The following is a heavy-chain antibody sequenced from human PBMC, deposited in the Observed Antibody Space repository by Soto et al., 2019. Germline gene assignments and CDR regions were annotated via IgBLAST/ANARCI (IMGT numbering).Heavy chain of an antibody. Sequence: QVQLVESGGGVVQPGRSLRLSCAASGFIFDNYDMHWVRQAPGKGLEWVAVISSGGSYEYYADSVKGRFSISRDSPKNTLYLQMNSLRTEDTAVYYCAKRTYVWAYGMDVWGQGTTVIVSS. D-gene: IGHD2-8*01. V-gene: IGHV3-30*18. CDR1: GFIFDNYD. CDR3: AKRTYVWAYGMDV. J-gene: IGHJ6*02. CDR2: ISSGGSYE.